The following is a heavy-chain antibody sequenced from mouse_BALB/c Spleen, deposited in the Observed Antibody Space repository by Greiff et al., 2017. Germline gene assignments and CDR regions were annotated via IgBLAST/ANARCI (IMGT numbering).Heavy chain of an antibody. V-gene: IGHV7-3*02. CDR3: ARGYYYGREFAY. CDR2: IRNKANGYTT. Sequence: EVQGVESGGGLVQPGGSLRLSCATSGFTFTDYYMSWVRQPPGKALEWLGFIRNKANGYTTEYSASVKGRFTISRDNSQSILYLQMNTLRAEDSATYYCARGYYYGREFAYWGQGTLVTVSA. D-gene: IGHD1-1*01. J-gene: IGHJ3*01. CDR1: GFTFTDYY.